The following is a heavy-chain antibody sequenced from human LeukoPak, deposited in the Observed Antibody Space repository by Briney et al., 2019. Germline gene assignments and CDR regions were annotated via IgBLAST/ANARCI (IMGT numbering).Heavy chain of an antibody. V-gene: IGHV3-21*01. Sequence: PGGSLRLSCIASGFVFSRDNMNWVRRAPGKGLEWVSSISSSSSYIYYADSVKGRFTISRDNAKNSLYLQMNSLRAEDTAVYYCARDPRITMVRGVMMSGWFDPWGQGTLVTVSS. J-gene: IGHJ5*02. CDR3: ARDPRITMVRGVMMSGWFDP. CDR1: GFVFSRDN. CDR2: ISSSSSYI. D-gene: IGHD3-10*01.